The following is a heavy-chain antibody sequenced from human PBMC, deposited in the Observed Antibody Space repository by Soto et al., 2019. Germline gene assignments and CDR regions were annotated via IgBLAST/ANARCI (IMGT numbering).Heavy chain of an antibody. CDR1: GGSISTYY. J-gene: IGHJ4*02. V-gene: IGHV4-59*01. CDR3: ARSTATRQPFDY. CDR2: IYYTGTP. D-gene: IGHD5-12*01. Sequence: SETLSLTCNVSGGSISTYYWSWIRQSPGKALEWIGYIYYTGTPTYNPSLKSRVTISEDTSKKTVSLKLMSVTAEDTAVYFCARSTATRQPFDYWGQGTLVTVSS.